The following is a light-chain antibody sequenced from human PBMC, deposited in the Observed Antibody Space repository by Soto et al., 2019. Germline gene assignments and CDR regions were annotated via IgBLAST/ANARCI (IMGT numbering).Light chain of an antibody. V-gene: IGLV2-14*01. J-gene: IGLJ2*01. CDR1: SSDVGGYNY. CDR2: EVS. Sequence: QSALTQPASVSGSPGQSITISCTGTSSDVGGYNYVSWYQQHPGKAPKLMIYEVSNRPSGVSNRFSGSKSGNTASPTISGLQAEDEADYYCSSYTTSSTLVVFGGGTKVTVL. CDR3: SSYTTSSTLVV.